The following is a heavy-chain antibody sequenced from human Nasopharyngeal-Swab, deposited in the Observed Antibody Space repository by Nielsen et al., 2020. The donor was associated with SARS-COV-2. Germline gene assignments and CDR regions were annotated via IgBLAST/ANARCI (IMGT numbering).Heavy chain of an antibody. CDR1: GFTFSSYS. V-gene: IGHV3-48*02. CDR3: ARDGLTYYDILTGYSWFDP. J-gene: IGHJ5*02. CDR2: ISSSSSTI. D-gene: IGHD3-9*01. Sequence: GGSLRLSCAASGFTFSSYSMNWVRQAPGKGLEWVSYISSSSSTIYYADSVKGRFTISRDNAKNSLYLQVNSLRDEDTAVYYCARDGLTYYDILTGYSWFDPWGQGTLVTVSS.